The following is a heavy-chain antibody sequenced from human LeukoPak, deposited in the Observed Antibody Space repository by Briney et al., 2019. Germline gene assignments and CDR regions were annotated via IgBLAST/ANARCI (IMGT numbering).Heavy chain of an antibody. D-gene: IGHD3-3*01. V-gene: IGHV3-38-3*01. CDR1: GFTVSSNE. CDR2: ISGGST. J-gene: IGHJ4*02. CDR3: ARSARLMKGVVEVTALDD. Sequence: GGSLRLSCAASGFTVSSNEMSWVRQAPGKGLEWVSSISGGSTYYADSRKGRFTISRDNSKNTLHLQMNSLRADDTAVYYCARSARLMKGVVEVTALDDWGQGTLVTVSS.